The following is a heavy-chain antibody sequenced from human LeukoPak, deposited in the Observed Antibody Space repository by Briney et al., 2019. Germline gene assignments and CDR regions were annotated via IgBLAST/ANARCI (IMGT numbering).Heavy chain of an antibody. CDR3: VKDRGTIFNVVNYPFDY. CDR2: ISSSGSTI. J-gene: IGHJ4*02. D-gene: IGHD3-3*01. Sequence: GGSLRLSCAASGFTFSSYEMNWVRQAPGKGLEWVSYISSSGSTIYYADSVKGRFTISRDNTKNSLYLQMNSLRTEDTALYYCVKDRGTIFNVVNYPFDYWGQGTLVTVSS. V-gene: IGHV3-48*03. CDR1: GFTFSSYE.